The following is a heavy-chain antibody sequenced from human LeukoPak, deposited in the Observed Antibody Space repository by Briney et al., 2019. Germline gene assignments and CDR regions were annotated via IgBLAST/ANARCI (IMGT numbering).Heavy chain of an antibody. CDR2: ISWNGGST. CDR1: GFTFNDYT. J-gene: IGHJ1*01. D-gene: IGHD4-17*01. CDR3: AKSDGGDYAHFQR. Sequence: PGGSLRLTCAASGFTFNDYTRHWVRQAPGKGLEWVSLISWNGGSTHYADSVKGRFTISRDNSKNSLFLQMHSMRNENTALPNRAKSDGGDYAHFQRWGDGTLVTVSS. V-gene: IGHV3-43*01.